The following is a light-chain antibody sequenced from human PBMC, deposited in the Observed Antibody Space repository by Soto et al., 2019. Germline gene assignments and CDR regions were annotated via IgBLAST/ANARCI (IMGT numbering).Light chain of an antibody. Sequence: EIVLTRSPGTLSLSPGERATLSCRASQSVSSSYLAWYQQKPGQAPRLLIYGASSRATGIPDRFSGSESGTDFTLTISRLEPEDFAVYYCQQYGSFSITFGQGTRLEIK. CDR1: QSVSSSY. CDR3: QQYGSFSIT. J-gene: IGKJ5*01. V-gene: IGKV3-20*01. CDR2: GAS.